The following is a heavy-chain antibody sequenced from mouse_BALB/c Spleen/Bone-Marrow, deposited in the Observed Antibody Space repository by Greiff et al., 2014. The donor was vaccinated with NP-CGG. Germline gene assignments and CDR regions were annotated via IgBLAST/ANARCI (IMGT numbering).Heavy chain of an antibody. CDR1: GFTFTDYF. CDR2: IRNKPSGYTT. V-gene: IGHV7-3*02. J-gene: IGHJ2*01. D-gene: IGHD6-1*01. Sequence: DVQLVESGGGLVQPGGSLRLSCTTSGFTFTDYFMTWVRQPPGKALEWLGFIRNKPSGYTTEYNPSVKGRFSISRDNSQGIFYLQMNTLRAEDSAIYYCARDYNGYFDFWGQGTTLTVSS. CDR3: ARDYNGYFDF.